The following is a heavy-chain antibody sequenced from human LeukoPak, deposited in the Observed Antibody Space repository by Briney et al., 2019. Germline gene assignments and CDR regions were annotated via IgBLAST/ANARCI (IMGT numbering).Heavy chain of an antibody. CDR2: IYYSGST. J-gene: IGHJ2*01. CDR1: GGSISSSSYY. D-gene: IGHD3-10*01. V-gene: IGHV4-39*07. CDR3: ARFRGVIKAHDL. Sequence: SETLSLTCTVSGGSISSSSYYWGWIRQPPGKGLEWIGSIYYSGSTYYNPSLKSRVTISVDKSKNQFSLKLSSVTAADTAVYYCARFRGVIKAHDLWGRGTLVTVSS.